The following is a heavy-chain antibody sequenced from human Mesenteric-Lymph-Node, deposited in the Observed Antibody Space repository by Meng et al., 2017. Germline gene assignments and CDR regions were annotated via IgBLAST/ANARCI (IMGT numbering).Heavy chain of an antibody. D-gene: IGHD3-10*01. CDR2: IYWNDDK. V-gene: IGHV2-5*01. J-gene: IGHJ4*02. CDR1: GFSLSTSGLG. Sequence: SGPTLVKPTQTLTLTCTFSGFSLSTSGLGVGWIRQPPGKALEWLALIYWNDDKRYSPSLKSRLTITKDTSKNQVVLTMTDMDPVDTATYYCARTVGGSLIWFGELKPFDYWGQGTLVTVSS. CDR3: ARTVGGSLIWFGELKPFDY.